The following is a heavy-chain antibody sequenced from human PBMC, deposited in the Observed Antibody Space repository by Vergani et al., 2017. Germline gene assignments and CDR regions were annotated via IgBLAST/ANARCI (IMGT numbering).Heavy chain of an antibody. V-gene: IGHV1-2*02. CDR3: ARDGDYYGSGSYYIIPQLHYYYYMDV. CDR2: INPNSGGT. J-gene: IGHJ6*03. D-gene: IGHD3-10*01. Sequence: QVQLVQSGAEVKKPGASVKVSCKASGYTFTGYYMHWVRQAPGQGLEWMGWINPNSGGTNYAQKFQGRVTMTRDTSISTAYMELSRLRSDDTAVYYCARDGDYYGSGSYYIIPQLHYYYYMDVWGKGTTVTVSS. CDR1: GYTFTGYY.